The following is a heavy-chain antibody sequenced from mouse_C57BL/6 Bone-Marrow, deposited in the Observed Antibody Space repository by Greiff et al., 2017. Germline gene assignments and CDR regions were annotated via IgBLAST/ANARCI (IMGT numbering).Heavy chain of an antibody. CDR1: GYAFTNYL. J-gene: IGHJ3*01. CDR3: ARRYGSSFAY. V-gene: IGHV1-54*01. CDR2: INPGSGGT. D-gene: IGHD1-1*01. Sequence: QVQLQQSGAELVRPGTSVKVSCKASGYAFTNYLIEWVKQRPGQGLEWIGVINPGSGGTNYNEKFKGKATLTADKSSSTAYMQLSSLTSEDSAVYYCARRYGSSFAYWGQGTLVTVSA.